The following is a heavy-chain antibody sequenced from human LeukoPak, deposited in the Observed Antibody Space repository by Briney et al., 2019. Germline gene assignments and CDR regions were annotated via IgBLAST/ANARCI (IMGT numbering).Heavy chain of an antibody. D-gene: IGHD2-2*01. CDR2: ISSSSSYI. J-gene: IGHJ4*02. CDR3: ARDLGSDIVVVPAAMPDY. V-gene: IGHV3-21*01. CDR1: GFTFSSYS. Sequence: PGGSLRLSCAASGFTFSSYSMNWVRQAPGKGLECVSSISSSSSYIYYADSVKGRFTISRDNAKNSLYLQMNSLRAEDTAVYYCARDLGSDIVVVPAAMPDYWGQGTLVTVSS.